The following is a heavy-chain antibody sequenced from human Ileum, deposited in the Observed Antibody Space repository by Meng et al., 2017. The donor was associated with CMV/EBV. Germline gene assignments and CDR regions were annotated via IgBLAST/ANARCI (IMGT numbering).Heavy chain of an antibody. Sequence: GSLRLSCTVSGGSVSRGSYYWSWVRQPPGRGPEWIGYISSSGGSNYDPSLGGRVTMSVDTSKNQFSLNLTSVTTADTAVYYCARAIARGSYYYGLDIWGPGTRVTVSS. CDR1: GGSVSRGSYY. CDR2: ISSSGGS. V-gene: IGHV4-61*01. J-gene: IGHJ6*02. CDR3: ARAIARGSYYYGLDI. D-gene: IGHD2-15*01.